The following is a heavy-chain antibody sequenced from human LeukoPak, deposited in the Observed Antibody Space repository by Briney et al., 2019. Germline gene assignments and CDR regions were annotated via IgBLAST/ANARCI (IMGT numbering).Heavy chain of an antibody. V-gene: IGHV4-59*08. Sequence: SETLSLTCTVSGGSIGSYSWNWIRQPPGKGLEWIGYIYYTGSTNYNPSLKSRVTISVDTSKNQFSLKLSSVTAADTAVYYCARLKGYSSGWYPSYYFDYWGQGTLVTVSS. CDR2: IYYTGST. CDR3: ARLKGYSSGWYPSYYFDY. J-gene: IGHJ4*02. D-gene: IGHD6-19*01. CDR1: GGSIGSYS.